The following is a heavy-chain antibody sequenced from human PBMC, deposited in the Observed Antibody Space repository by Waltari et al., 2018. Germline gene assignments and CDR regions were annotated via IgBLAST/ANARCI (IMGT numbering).Heavy chain of an antibody. D-gene: IGHD3-3*01. CDR3: ARSGRDVNDFWSGYHTLHYYYGMDV. J-gene: IGHJ6*02. CDR2: KKQDGSEK. Sequence: EVQLVESGGGLVQPGGSLRLSCAASGFTFSSYWMSWVRQAPGKGLEWVANKKQDGSEKYYGDSGKGRFTISRDNAKNSLYLQMNSLRAEDTAVYYCARSGRDVNDFWSGYHTLHYYYGMDVWGQGTTVTVSS. CDR1: GFTFSSYW. V-gene: IGHV3-7*01.